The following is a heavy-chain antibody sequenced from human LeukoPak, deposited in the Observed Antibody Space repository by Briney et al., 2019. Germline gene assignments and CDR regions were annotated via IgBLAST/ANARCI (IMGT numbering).Heavy chain of an antibody. CDR1: GFSFSSYY. J-gene: IGHJ5*02. V-gene: IGHV3-7*03. Sequence: GGSLRLSCTASGFSFSSYYMSWVRQAPGKGLEWVALINPDGNERYYVDSVKGRFTISRDNAKNSLYLQMNSLRAEDTAVYYCARAYTDCSGGSCYYNWFDPWGQGTLVTVSS. CDR3: ARAYTDCSGGSCYYNWFDP. D-gene: IGHD2-15*01. CDR2: INPDGNER.